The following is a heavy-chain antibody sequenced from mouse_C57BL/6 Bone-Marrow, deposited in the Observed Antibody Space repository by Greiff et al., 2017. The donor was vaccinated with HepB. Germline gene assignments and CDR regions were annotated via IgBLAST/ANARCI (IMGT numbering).Heavy chain of an antibody. V-gene: IGHV14-4*01. CDR1: GFNIKDDY. D-gene: IGHD1-1*01. CDR2: IDPENGDT. CDR3: TTWGTTVVAQPCYAMDY. J-gene: IGHJ4*01. Sequence: EVRLQQSGAELVRPGASVKLSCTASGFNIKDDYMHWVKQRPEQGLEWIGWIDPENGDTEYASKFQGKATITADTSSNTAYLQLSSLTSEDTAVYYCTTWGTTVVAQPCYAMDYWGQGTSVTVSS.